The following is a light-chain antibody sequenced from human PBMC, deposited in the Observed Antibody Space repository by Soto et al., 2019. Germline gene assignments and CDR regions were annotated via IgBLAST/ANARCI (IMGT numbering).Light chain of an antibody. V-gene: IGKV3-11*01. CDR1: QGFXSY. Sequence: ELNQYPACRSLDPKERATLSCMARQGFXSYLVWFQQKPGQAPRILXYDASNMATGIPARFSGSGSGTEFPLTICSLQSEDFALYFSQQYTIRLQTFGQGTKVDIK. J-gene: IGKJ1*01. CDR2: DAS. CDR3: QQYTIRLQT.